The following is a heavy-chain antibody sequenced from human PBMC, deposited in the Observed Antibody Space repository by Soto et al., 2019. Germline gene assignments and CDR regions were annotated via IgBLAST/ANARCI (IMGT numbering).Heavy chain of an antibody. Sequence: QVQLVQSGAEVKKPGASVKVSCKASGYTFTSYGISWVRQAPGQGLEWMGWISAYNGNTNYAQKLQGRVTMTTDTSPCTAYMELRSLRSDDTAVYYCARVCCYDFWSGYGMAVWGQGTTVTVSS. CDR3: ARVCCYDFWSGYGMAV. D-gene: IGHD3-3*01. V-gene: IGHV1-18*01. CDR1: GYTFTSYG. J-gene: IGHJ6*02. CDR2: ISAYNGNT.